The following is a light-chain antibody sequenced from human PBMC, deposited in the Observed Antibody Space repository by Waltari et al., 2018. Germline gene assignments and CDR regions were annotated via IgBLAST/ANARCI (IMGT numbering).Light chain of an antibody. CDR1: SRVFGGYNY. CDR2: DVS. V-gene: IGLV2-11*01. J-gene: IGLJ2*01. CDR3: CSFAGSHTYVV. Sequence: QSALTQPRSVSGSPGQSVTISCTGTSRVFGGYNYVSWYQQHPGKAHKLMIYDVSKRPSGVPDRFSGSKSGNTASLTISGLQTEDEADYYCCSFAGSHTYVVFGGGTKLTVL.